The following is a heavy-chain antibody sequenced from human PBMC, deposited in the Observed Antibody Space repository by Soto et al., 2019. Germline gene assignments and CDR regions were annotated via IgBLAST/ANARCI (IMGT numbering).Heavy chain of an antibody. CDR2: IYYSGST. J-gene: IGHJ4*02. D-gene: IGHD2-21*01. CDR1: GGPISSGGYY. V-gene: IGHV4-31*03. Sequence: SETLSLTCTVSGGPISSGGYYWSWLRQHAGKGQEWIGYIYYSGSTYYNPSLLSRVTISVDTSKNQFSLTLSSMTAADTAFYYFAIIGKYCVSSTCNQRALFDYWGQGTLVTVSS. CDR3: AIIGKYCVSSTCNQRALFDY.